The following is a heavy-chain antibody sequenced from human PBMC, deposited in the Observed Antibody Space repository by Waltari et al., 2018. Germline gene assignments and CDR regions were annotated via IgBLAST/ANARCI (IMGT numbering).Heavy chain of an antibody. J-gene: IGHJ4*02. CDR2: IKEDGSIK. CDR3: AKYDLLTDHGSTHYYFDY. D-gene: IGHD3-9*01. CDR1: GFTFSNSW. V-gene: IGHV3-7*01. Sequence: EVQLVESGGGLVQPGGSLRLSCVASGFTFSNSWMRGVRQAPGKGLEWVANIKEDGSIKNYVDSVKGRFTISRDNAQKSLYLQLSSLRVEDTARYYCAKYDLLTDHGSTHYYFDYWGQGALVTVSS.